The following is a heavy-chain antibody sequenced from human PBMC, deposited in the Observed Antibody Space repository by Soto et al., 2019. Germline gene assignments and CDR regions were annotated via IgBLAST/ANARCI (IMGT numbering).Heavy chain of an antibody. D-gene: IGHD5-12*01. Sequence: EVQMVESGGGFVQTGGSLRLSCAVSGFTFSNYWMHWVRQAPGKGLVWVSRINADGSSTSYADSVKGRFTISRDNAKNKLYLQMNSLSADDTAVYFFVRLSGPYDYWGQGTLVTVSA. CDR2: INADGSST. CDR1: GFTFSNYW. V-gene: IGHV3-74*01. J-gene: IGHJ4*02. CDR3: VRLSGPYDY.